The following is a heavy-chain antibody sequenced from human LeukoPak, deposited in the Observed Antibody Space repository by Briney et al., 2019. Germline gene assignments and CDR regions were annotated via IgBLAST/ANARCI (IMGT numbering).Heavy chain of an antibody. CDR2: INFNNGDT. Sequence: GASVKVSCKASGYTFSGYYIHWVRQAPGQGLEWMGWINFNNGDTNYAQKFQGRVTVTRDTSISTTYMELGSLRADDTAIYHCVRERGATVDYWGQGTLVTVSS. D-gene: IGHD1-26*01. V-gene: IGHV1-2*02. J-gene: IGHJ4*02. CDR3: VRERGATVDY. CDR1: GYTFSGYY.